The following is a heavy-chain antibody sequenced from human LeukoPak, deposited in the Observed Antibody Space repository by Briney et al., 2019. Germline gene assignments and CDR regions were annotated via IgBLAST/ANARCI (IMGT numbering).Heavy chain of an antibody. D-gene: IGHD2-15*01. CDR3: ARGFCSGGTCYFLIAFDY. J-gene: IGHJ4*02. Sequence: GGYLRLYCAASGFTFSNYEMNWVRQAPGKGLEGISYTTSTGFTKYYADSVRGRFTISRDNAKNSLYLQMNSLRAEDTAVYYCARGFCSGGTCYFLIAFDYWGQGTLVTVPS. CDR2: TTSTGFTK. CDR1: GFTFSNYE. V-gene: IGHV3-48*03.